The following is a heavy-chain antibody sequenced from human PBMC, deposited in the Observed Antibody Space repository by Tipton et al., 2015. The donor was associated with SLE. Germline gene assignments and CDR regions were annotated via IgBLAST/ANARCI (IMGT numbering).Heavy chain of an antibody. J-gene: IGHJ4*02. CDR2: IYYSGST. V-gene: IGHV4-59*11. D-gene: IGHD2-2*01. CDR1: GGSISSQY. CDR3: ARGDCSSTSCLDY. Sequence: TLSLTCTVSGGSISSQYWSWIRQPPGKGLEWIGYIYYSGSTNYNPSLKSRVTISVDTSKNQFSLKLSSVTAADTAVYYCARGDCSSTSCLDYWGQGTLVTVSS.